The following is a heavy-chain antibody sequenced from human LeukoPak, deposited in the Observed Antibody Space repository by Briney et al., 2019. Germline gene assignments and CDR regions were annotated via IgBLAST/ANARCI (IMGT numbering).Heavy chain of an antibody. CDR3: ARVGRESSTGWLDY. J-gene: IGHJ4*02. D-gene: IGHD6-19*01. Sequence: VASVKVSCKASGYTFIDYYFNWVRQAPGQGPEWMGRINVKSGATDYAQKFQGRVTVTRDTSISTAYMELSSLRSDDTAVYYCARVGRESSTGWLDYWGQGTLVTVSS. CDR1: GYTFIDYY. V-gene: IGHV1-2*06. CDR2: INVKSGAT.